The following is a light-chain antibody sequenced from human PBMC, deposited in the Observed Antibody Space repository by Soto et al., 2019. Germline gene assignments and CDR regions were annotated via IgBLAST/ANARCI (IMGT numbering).Light chain of an antibody. J-gene: IGKJ1*01. Sequence: DVPMTQSNSPPAGSVGGRVTIPFRASQTISSWLAWYQQKPGKAPKLLIYKASTLKSGVPSRFSGSGPGTEFTLTISSLQPDDFATYYCQHYNSYSEAFGQGTKVAIK. CDR3: QHYNSYSEA. V-gene: IGKV1-5*03. CDR1: QTISSW. CDR2: KAS.